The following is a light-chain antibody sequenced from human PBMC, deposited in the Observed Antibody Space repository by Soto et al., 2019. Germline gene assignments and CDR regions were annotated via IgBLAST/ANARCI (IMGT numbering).Light chain of an antibody. CDR1: QSVSAN. Sequence: ESVLTQSPGTLSVSPGETVTLSCRASQSVSANYLAWYQHKPGQAPRLLIYDASSRATGTPDRFSGSGSGTEFTLTISSLQSEDFAVYYCQQYNNWPEYTFGQGTKLEIK. V-gene: IGKV3D-15*01. CDR2: DAS. J-gene: IGKJ2*01. CDR3: QQYNNWPEYT.